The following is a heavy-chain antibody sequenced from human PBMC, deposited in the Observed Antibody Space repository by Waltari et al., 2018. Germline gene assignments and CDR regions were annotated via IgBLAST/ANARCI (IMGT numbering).Heavy chain of an antibody. CDR3: ASPGPLGAFDI. CDR1: GGSISSYY. V-gene: IGHV4-59*01. Sequence: QVQLQESGPGLVKPSETLSLTCTVSGGSISSYYWSWIRQPPGKGLEWIGYTYYRGSNNYNPSLSGRVTLSVDTSKNQFSLKLSSGTATDTAVYYCASPGPLGAFDIWGQGTMVTVSS. J-gene: IGHJ3*02. CDR2: TYYRGSN.